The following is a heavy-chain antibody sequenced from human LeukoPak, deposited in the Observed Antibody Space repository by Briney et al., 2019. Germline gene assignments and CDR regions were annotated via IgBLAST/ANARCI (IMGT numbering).Heavy chain of an antibody. D-gene: IGHD3-10*01. CDR2: TYYRSTWVY. J-gene: IGHJ4*02. CDR3: ARENTLVRGTRNPFDY. Sequence: SQTFSLTCAISGDSVSSNDAVWNWIRQSPSRGLEWLGRTYYRSTWVYDYAASVQSRIIINPDTSKNQFSLQLNSVAPEDTAVYYCARENTLVRGTRNPFDYWGQGTLVAVSS. CDR1: GDSVSSNDAV. V-gene: IGHV6-1*01.